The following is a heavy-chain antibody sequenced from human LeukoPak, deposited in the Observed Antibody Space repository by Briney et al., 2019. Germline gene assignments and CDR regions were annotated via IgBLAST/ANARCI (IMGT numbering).Heavy chain of an antibody. CDR1: GFTVNSNY. CDR2: IYSGGTT. D-gene: IGHD1-20*01. Sequence: PGGSLRLSCAASGFTVNSNYWSWVRQAPGKGLEWVSVIYSGGTTYYADSVKGRFTISRDNSKNTLYLQMNSLRAEDTAVYYCAREEYNWNPGYFDYWGQGTLVTVSS. J-gene: IGHJ4*02. CDR3: AREEYNWNPGYFDY. V-gene: IGHV3-53*01.